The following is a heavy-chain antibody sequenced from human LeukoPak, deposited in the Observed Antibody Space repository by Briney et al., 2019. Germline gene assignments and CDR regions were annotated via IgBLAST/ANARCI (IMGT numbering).Heavy chain of an antibody. CDR1: GYSFNTYY. J-gene: IGHJ6*03. Sequence: GASVKVSCKASGYSFNTYYMNWVRQAPGQGLEWLGWINPNSGGTNYAQKFQGRVTMTRDTSISTAYMELSRLRSDDTAVYYCARVPIYYYYYYMDVWGKGTTVTVSS. CDR2: INPNSGGT. CDR3: ARVPIYYYYYYMDV. V-gene: IGHV1-2*02.